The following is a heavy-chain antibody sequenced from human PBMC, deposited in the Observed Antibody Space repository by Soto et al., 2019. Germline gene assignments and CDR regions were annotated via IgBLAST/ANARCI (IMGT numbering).Heavy chain of an antibody. CDR2: ISTRSSLI. D-gene: IGHD3-10*01. CDR3: ATLARGGPVTLPLDA. J-gene: IGHJ5*02. V-gene: IGHV3-21*01. Sequence: DVQLVESGGGQVKPGGSLRLSCAASGFTFSSYTINWVRLGPGKGLEWVSSISTRSSLIYYADSVKGRFTISRDNAKNSAYLQRDSLRAEDTAVYYCATLARGGPVTLPLDAWGQGTLVTVSS. CDR1: GFTFSSYT.